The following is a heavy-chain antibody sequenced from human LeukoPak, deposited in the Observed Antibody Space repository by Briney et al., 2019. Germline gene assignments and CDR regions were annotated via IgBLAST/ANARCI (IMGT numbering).Heavy chain of an antibody. CDR2: TYYRSKWYN. D-gene: IGHD3-10*01. J-gene: IGHJ4*02. V-gene: IGHV6-1*01. Sequence: SQTLSLTCAISGDSVSSNSAAWNWLRQSPSRGLEWLGRTYYRSKWYNDYAVSVKGRITISPDTSKNQFSLQLNSVTPEDTAVYFCVRDLWFGQLDYWGQGTLVTVSS. CDR3: VRDLWFGQLDY. CDR1: GDSVSSNSAA.